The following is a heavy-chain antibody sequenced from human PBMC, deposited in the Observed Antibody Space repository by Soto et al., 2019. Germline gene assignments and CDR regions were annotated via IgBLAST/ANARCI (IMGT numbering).Heavy chain of an antibody. CDR2: ISAYNGNT. J-gene: IGHJ4*02. Sequence: ASVKVSCKASGYTCTGYYMHWVRQAPGQGLEWMGWISAYNGNTNYAQKLQGRVTMTTDTSTSTAYMELRSLRSDDTAVYYCARDHVVRGNYYDYWGQGTLVTVSS. V-gene: IGHV1-18*04. CDR3: ARDHVVRGNYYDY. CDR1: GYTCTGYY. D-gene: IGHD1-26*01.